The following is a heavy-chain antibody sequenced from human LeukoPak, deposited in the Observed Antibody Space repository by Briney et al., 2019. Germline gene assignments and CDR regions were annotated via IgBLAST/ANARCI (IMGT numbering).Heavy chain of an antibody. Sequence: GESLKISCKGSGYSFTSYWIGWVRQMPGKGLEWMGIIYPGDSDTRYSPSFQGQVTISADKSISTAYLQWSSLKASDTAMYYCARLGRYDDFWRGLRDYWGRGTLVTVSS. V-gene: IGHV5-51*01. J-gene: IGHJ4*02. D-gene: IGHD3-3*01. CDR1: GYSFTSYW. CDR2: IYPGDSDT. CDR3: ARLGRYDDFWRGLRDY.